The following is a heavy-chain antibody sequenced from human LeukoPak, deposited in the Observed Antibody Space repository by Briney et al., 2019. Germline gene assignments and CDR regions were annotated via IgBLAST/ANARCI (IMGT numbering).Heavy chain of an antibody. CDR2: INPNSGGT. J-gene: IGHJ6*02. CDR3: ARDKTYYYDSSGSPGYGMDV. V-gene: IGHV1-2*02. D-gene: IGHD3-22*01. CDR1: GYTFTGYY. Sequence: ASVKVSCKASGYTFTGYYMHWVRQAPGQGLEWMGWINPNSGGTNYAQKFQGRVTMTRDTSISTAYMELSRLRSDDTAVYYCARDKTYYYDSSGSPGYGMDVRGQGTTVTVPS.